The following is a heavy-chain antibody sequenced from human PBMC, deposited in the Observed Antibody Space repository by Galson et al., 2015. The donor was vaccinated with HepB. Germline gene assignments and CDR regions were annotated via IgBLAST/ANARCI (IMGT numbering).Heavy chain of an antibody. V-gene: IGHV1-18*01. CDR3: AREDFWSGAGDYYYYGMDV. Sequence: SVKVSCKASGGTFSSYAISWVRQAPGQGLEWMGWISAYNGNTNYAQKLQGRVTMTTDTSTSTAYMELRSLRSDDTAVYYCAREDFWSGAGDYYYYGMDVWGQGTTVTVSS. CDR2: ISAYNGNT. CDR1: GGTFSSYA. D-gene: IGHD3-3*01. J-gene: IGHJ6*02.